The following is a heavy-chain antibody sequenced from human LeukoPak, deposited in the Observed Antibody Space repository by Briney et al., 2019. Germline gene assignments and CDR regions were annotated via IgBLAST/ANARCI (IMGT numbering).Heavy chain of an antibody. Sequence: PRRSLRLSCAASRFTFSNYCMHWVRQAPGKGLEWVAVIWFDGSNKYYADSVKGRFTISRDNSKNTLFLLMNGLRAEDTAVYYCARDRSSWSPFYYFDYWGRGTLVTVSS. CDR1: RFTFSNYC. CDR2: IWFDGSNK. D-gene: IGHD6-13*01. V-gene: IGHV3-33*01. CDR3: ARDRSSWSPFYYFDY. J-gene: IGHJ4*02.